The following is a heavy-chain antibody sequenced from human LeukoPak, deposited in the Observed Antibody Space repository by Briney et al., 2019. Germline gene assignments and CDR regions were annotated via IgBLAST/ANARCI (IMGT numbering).Heavy chain of an antibody. Sequence: PSETLSLTCTVSGGSISSYYWSWIRQPAGKGLEWIGRIYTSGSTNYNPSLKSRVTMSVDTSKNQFSLKLSSVTAADTAVYYCARESCSSTSCYAVGYYYYMDVWGKGTTVTVSS. CDR3: ARESCSSTSCYAVGYYYYMDV. J-gene: IGHJ6*03. V-gene: IGHV4-4*07. CDR2: IYTSGST. D-gene: IGHD2-2*01. CDR1: GGSISSYY.